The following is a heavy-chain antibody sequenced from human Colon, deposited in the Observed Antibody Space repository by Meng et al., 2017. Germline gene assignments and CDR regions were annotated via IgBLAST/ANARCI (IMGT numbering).Heavy chain of an antibody. Sequence: GGSLRLSCAASGFTFIEYWMSWVRQAPGKGLEWVANIKGDGSERRYADFVEGRFIISRDNARNTLYLQMNSLRVEDAAVYYCVRDFVDYWGQGTQVTVSS. D-gene: IGHD6-6*01. J-gene: IGHJ4*02. CDR3: VRDFVDY. V-gene: IGHV3-7*01. CDR1: GFTFIEYW. CDR2: IKGDGSER.